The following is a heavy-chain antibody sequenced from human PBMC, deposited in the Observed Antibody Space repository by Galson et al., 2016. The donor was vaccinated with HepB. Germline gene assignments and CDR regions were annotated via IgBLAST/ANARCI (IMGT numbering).Heavy chain of an antibody. Sequence: SLRLSCAASGFTFSSYGMHRVRQAPGKGLEWVAVIWYDGSNNYYADSVKGRFTISRDNSKNTLYLQMNSLRAEDTAVYYCARDHRASYDSYGPGGYWGQGTLVTVSS. J-gene: IGHJ4*02. CDR2: IWYDGSNN. CDR1: GFTFSSYG. V-gene: IGHV3-33*01. D-gene: IGHD3-22*01. CDR3: ARDHRASYDSYGPGGY.